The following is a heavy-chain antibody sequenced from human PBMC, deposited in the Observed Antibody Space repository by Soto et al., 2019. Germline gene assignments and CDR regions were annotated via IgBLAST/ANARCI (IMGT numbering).Heavy chain of an antibody. Sequence: GSGPTLVNPTQTLTLTCTFSGFSLSTSGVGVGWIRQPPGKALGWLALIYWDDDKRYSPSLKSRLTITKDTSKNQVVLTMTNMDPVDTATYYCAHSFPSLWFGEFPGAFDIWGQGTMVTVSS. CDR2: IYWDDDK. D-gene: IGHD3-10*01. V-gene: IGHV2-5*02. CDR1: GFSLSTSGVG. J-gene: IGHJ3*02. CDR3: AHSFPSLWFGEFPGAFDI.